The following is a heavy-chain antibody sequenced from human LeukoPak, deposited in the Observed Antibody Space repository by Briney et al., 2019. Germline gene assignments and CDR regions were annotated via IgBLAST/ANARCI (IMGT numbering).Heavy chain of an antibody. Sequence: GGSLRLSCEGSAFIFSGHWMNWVRQTPGKGLEWVASIKEDGSERQYVDSVKGRFTISRDNTENSLYLQMNSLRAEDTALYYCAKNRYSSGWYDLDYWGQGTLVTVSS. CDR3: AKNRYSSGWYDLDY. V-gene: IGHV3-7*03. D-gene: IGHD6-19*01. CDR2: IKEDGSER. J-gene: IGHJ4*02. CDR1: AFIFSGHW.